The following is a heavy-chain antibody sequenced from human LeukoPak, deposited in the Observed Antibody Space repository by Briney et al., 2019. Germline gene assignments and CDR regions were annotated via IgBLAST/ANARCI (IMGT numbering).Heavy chain of an antibody. CDR1: GFTFSSYS. V-gene: IGHV3-21*01. CDR3: ARVEGYCSSTSCPANY. Sequence: GGSLRLSCAASGFTFSSYSMNWDRQAPGKGLEWVSSISSSSSYIYYADSVKGRFTISRDNAKNSLYLQMNSLRAEDTAVYYCARVEGYCSSTSCPANYWGQGTLVTVSS. J-gene: IGHJ4*02. CDR2: ISSSSSYI. D-gene: IGHD2-2*01.